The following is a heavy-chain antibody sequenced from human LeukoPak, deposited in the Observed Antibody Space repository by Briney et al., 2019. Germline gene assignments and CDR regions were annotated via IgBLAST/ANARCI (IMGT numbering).Heavy chain of an antibody. D-gene: IGHD6-13*01. Sequence: GGSLRLSCAASGFTFSSYAMHWVRQAPGKGLEWVAVISYDGSNKYYADSVKGRFTISRDNSKNTLYLQMNSLRAEDTAVYYCARQLGISEEKGAFDIWGQGTMVTVSS. V-gene: IGHV3-30*04. CDR1: GFTFSSYA. CDR2: ISYDGSNK. CDR3: ARQLGISEEKGAFDI. J-gene: IGHJ3*02.